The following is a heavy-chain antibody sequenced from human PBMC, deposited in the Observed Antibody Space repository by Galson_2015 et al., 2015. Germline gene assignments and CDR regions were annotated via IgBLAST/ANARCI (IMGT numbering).Heavy chain of an antibody. V-gene: IGHV3-30-3*01. D-gene: IGHD2-21*01. J-gene: IGHJ4*02. CDR2: ISYGGTTE. Sequence: SLRLSCAASEFTFSTYTLHWVRQAPGEGLEWVAVISYGGTTEYYADSVRGRFTISRDNSKNMLYLQMNSLRPEDTAVYYCARGDSMQVPSLFDYWGQGTLVTVSS. CDR3: ARGDSMQVPSLFDY. CDR1: EFTFSTYT.